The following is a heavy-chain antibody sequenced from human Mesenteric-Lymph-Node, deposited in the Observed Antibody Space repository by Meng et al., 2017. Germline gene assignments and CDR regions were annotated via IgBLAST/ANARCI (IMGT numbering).Heavy chain of an antibody. D-gene: IGHD1-1*01. CDR3: ARGPPERRFTVHWFDP. V-gene: IGHV1-3*01. Sequence: ASVKVSCKASGYTFTSYAMHWVRQAPGQRLEWMGWINAGNGNTKYSQKFQGRVTITADESTSTAYMELSSLRSEDTAVYYCARGPPERRFTVHWFDPWGQGTLVTVSS. CDR2: INAGNGNT. J-gene: IGHJ5*02. CDR1: GYTFTSYA.